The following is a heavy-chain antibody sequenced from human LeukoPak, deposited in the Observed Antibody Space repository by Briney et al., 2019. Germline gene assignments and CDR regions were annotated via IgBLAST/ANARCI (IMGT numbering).Heavy chain of an antibody. CDR1: GGSISSSSHY. V-gene: IGHV4-39*07. CDR3: ARPDYYDSRGGDY. Sequence: SETLSLTCTVSGGSISSSSHYWGWIRQPPGKGLEWIGYIYHTGSTYYNPSLKSRVTISVDKSKNQFSLKLSSVTAADTAVYYCARPDYYDSRGGDYWGQGTLVTVSS. CDR2: IYHTGST. D-gene: IGHD3-22*01. J-gene: IGHJ4*02.